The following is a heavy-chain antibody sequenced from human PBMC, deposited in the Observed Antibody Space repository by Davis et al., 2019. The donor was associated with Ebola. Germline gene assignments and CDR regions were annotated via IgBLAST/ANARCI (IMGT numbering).Heavy chain of an antibody. J-gene: IGHJ5*02. V-gene: IGHV1-18*01. CDR2: ISAYNGNT. Sequence: ASVKASCKASGYTFTSYGISWVRQAPGQGLEWMGWISAYNGNTNYAQKLQGRVTMTTDTSTSTAYMELRSLRSDDTAVYYCARTNVQRYWFDPWGQGTLVTVSS. CDR3: ARTNVQRYWFDP. D-gene: IGHD2-2*01. CDR1: GYTFTSYG.